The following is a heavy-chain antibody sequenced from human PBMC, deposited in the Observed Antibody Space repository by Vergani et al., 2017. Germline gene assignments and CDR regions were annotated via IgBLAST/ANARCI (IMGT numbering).Heavy chain of an antibody. CDR1: GGSISSHY. V-gene: IGHV4-59*11. J-gene: IGHJ5*02. CDR2: IYYSGST. D-gene: IGHD3-16*01. Sequence: QVQLQESGPGLVKPSETLSLTCTVSGGSISSHYWSWIRQPPGKGLEWIGYIYYSGSTNYNPSLKSRVTISVDTSKNQFSLKLSSVTAADTAVYYCARLDMGSYGSWGQGTLVTVSS. CDR3: ARLDMGSYGS.